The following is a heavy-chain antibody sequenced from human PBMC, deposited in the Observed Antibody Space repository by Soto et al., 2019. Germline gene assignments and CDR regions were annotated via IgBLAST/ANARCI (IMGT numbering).Heavy chain of an antibody. D-gene: IGHD6-6*01. J-gene: IGHJ5*02. CDR2: INPSGGST. V-gene: IGHV1-46*01. CDR3: AREGYSSSSGSRGNWFEP. CDR1: GYTFTSYY. Sequence: GASVKVSCKASGYTFTSYYMHWVRQAPGQGLEWMGIINPSGGSTSYAQKFQGRVTMTRNTSISTAYMELSSLRSEDTAVYYCAREGYSSSSGSRGNWFEPWGQGTMVTVSS.